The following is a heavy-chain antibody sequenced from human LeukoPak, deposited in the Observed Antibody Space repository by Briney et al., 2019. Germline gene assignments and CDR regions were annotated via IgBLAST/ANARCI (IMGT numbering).Heavy chain of an antibody. CDR1: GGSISSSSYY. Sequence: SETLSLTCTVSGGSISSSSYYWGWIRQPPGEGLEWIGSIYYSGGTYYNPSLKSRVTISVDTSRNQFSLNLSSVTAADTAVYYCARPLNYFYYMDVWGKGTTVTVSS. V-gene: IGHV4-39*01. CDR2: IYYSGGT. CDR3: ARPLNYFYYMDV. J-gene: IGHJ6*03.